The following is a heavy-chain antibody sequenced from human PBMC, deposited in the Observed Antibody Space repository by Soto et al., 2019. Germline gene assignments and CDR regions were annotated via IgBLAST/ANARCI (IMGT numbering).Heavy chain of an antibody. J-gene: IGHJ4*02. V-gene: IGHV4-34*01. CDR3: ARRKVNQLWFGESHNYYFDY. Sequence: PSETLSLTCAVYGGSFSGYYWSWIRQPPGKGLEWIGEINHSGSTNYNPSLKSRVTISVDTSKNQFSLKLSSVTAADTAVYYCARRKVNQLWFGESHNYYFDYWGQGTLVTVSS. CDR1: GGSFSGYY. CDR2: INHSGST. D-gene: IGHD3-10*01.